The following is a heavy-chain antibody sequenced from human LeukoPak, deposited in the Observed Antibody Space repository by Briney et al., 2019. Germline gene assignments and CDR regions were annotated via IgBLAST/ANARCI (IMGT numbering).Heavy chain of an antibody. J-gene: IGHJ4*02. V-gene: IGHV3-64*01. D-gene: IGHD4-17*01. CDR1: GFTFSSYA. CDR2: ISSNGGST. Sequence: PGGSLRLSCAASGFTFSSYAMHWVRQAPGEGLEYVSAISSNGGSTYYANSVKGTFTISRDNSKNTLYLQMGSLRAEGMAVYYCARESAYATATVDYWGQGTPVTVSS. CDR3: ARESAYATATVDY.